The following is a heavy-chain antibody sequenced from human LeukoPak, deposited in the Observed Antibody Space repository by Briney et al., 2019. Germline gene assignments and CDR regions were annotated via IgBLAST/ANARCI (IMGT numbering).Heavy chain of an antibody. D-gene: IGHD6-19*01. CDR3: ARGLAYSSGWYGDY. CDR2: INPNSGGT. Sequence: ASVKVSCKASGYTFTGYYMHWVRQAPGQGLEWMGWINPNSGGTNYAQKFQGRVTMTRDTSISTAYMELSRLRSDDTAVYYCARGLAYSSGWYGDYWGQGTLVTVSS. J-gene: IGHJ4*02. CDR1: GYTFTGYY. V-gene: IGHV1-2*02.